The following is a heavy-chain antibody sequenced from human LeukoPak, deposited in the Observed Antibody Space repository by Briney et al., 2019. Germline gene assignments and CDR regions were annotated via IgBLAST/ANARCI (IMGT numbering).Heavy chain of an antibody. V-gene: IGHV3-23*01. D-gene: IGHD2/OR15-2a*01. CDR3: AKDDGNNTKLLLDY. J-gene: IGHJ4*02. CDR1: GFTFSNYG. Sequence: GGSLRLSCAVSGFTFSNYGMSWVRQAPGKGLEWVSVISSSGDSTYYADSVKGRFTISRDNSKNTLYLQMNGLRAEDTAIYYCAKDDGNNTKLLLDYWGQGTLVTVSS. CDR2: ISSSGDST.